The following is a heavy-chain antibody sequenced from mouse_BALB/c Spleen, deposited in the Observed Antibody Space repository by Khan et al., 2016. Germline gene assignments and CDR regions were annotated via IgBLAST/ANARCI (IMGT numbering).Heavy chain of an antibody. CDR1: GYTFTNYG. J-gene: IGHJ2*01. CDR2: INTYTGEP. V-gene: IGHV9-1*02. D-gene: IGHD3-3*01. Sequence: QIQLVQSGPELKKPGETVKISCKASGYTFTNYGMNWVKQAPGKGLKWMGWINTYTGEPTYADDFKGRFAFSLETSASTAYLQTNNLKNEDMATYFCARRDLWRDVDYWGQGTTLTVSS. CDR3: ARRDLWRDVDY.